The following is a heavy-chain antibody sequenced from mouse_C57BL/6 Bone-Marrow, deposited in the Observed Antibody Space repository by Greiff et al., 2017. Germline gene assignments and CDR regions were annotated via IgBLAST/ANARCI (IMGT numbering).Heavy chain of an antibody. CDR1: GFPITSGYY. V-gene: IGHV12-3*01. Sequence: VKLVESGPGLVKPSQSLFLTCSISGFPITSGYYWIWIRQSPGKPLEWMGYITHSGETFYNPSLQSPISITRETSKNQFFLQLNSVTTEDTAMYSCAGDIGYEGFAYWGQGTLVTVSA. J-gene: IGHJ3*01. CDR3: AGDIGYEGFAY. CDR2: ITHSGET. D-gene: IGHD2-2*01.